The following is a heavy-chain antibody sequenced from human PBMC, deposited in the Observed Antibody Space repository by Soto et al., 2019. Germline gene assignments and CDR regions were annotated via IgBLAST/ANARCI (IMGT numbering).Heavy chain of an antibody. J-gene: IGHJ4*02. Sequence: PVVSRILACASSVFTFTSYSITWVRQAPGKGLEWVSAISASVCDTYYADSVKGRFTIFRDNSKNTLYLQMNSLRAEDTDVYYCAKDRGVDNLYLFDYWGQGALVTVSS. V-gene: IGHV3-23*01. CDR2: ISASVCDT. CDR1: VFTFTSYS. D-gene: IGHD3-10*01. CDR3: AKDRGVDNLYLFDY.